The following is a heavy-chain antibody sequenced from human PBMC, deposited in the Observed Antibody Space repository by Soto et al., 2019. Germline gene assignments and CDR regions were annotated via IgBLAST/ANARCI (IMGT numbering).Heavy chain of an antibody. CDR2: IYPGDSDT. Sequence: PGESLKISCKGSGYSFTSYWIGWVRQMPGKGLEWMGIIYPGDSDTRYSPSFQGQVTISADKSISTAYLQWSSLKASDTAMYYCARWAKTKTPYYYYYMDVWGKGTTVTVSS. CDR3: ARWAKTKTPYYYYYMDV. D-gene: IGHD2-15*01. J-gene: IGHJ6*03. CDR1: GYSFTSYW. V-gene: IGHV5-51*01.